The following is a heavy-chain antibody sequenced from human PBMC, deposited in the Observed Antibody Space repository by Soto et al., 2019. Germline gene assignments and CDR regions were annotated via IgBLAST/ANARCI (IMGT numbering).Heavy chain of an antibody. V-gene: IGHV4-59*01. Sequence: SETLSLTCTVSGGSISSYYWSWIRQPPGKGLEWIGYIYYSGSTNYNPSLKSRVTISVDTSKNQFSLKLSSVTAADTAVYYCARAYYDSSGYPRGFDYWGQGTPVTVSS. CDR1: GGSISSYY. J-gene: IGHJ4*02. D-gene: IGHD3-22*01. CDR3: ARAYYDSSGYPRGFDY. CDR2: IYYSGST.